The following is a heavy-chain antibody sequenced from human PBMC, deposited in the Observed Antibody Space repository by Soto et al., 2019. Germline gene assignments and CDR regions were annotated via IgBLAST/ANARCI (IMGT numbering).Heavy chain of an antibody. Sequence: AGSMRLSSAASGFPVSSNYMSWVRQAPGKGLEWVSVIYSGGSTYYADSVKGRFTISRDNSKNTLYLQMNSLRAEDTAVYYCARDRRGYSYDGMDVWGQGTTVTVSS. V-gene: IGHV3-53*01. D-gene: IGHD5-18*01. J-gene: IGHJ6*02. CDR1: GFPVSSNY. CDR3: ARDRRGYSYDGMDV. CDR2: IYSGGST.